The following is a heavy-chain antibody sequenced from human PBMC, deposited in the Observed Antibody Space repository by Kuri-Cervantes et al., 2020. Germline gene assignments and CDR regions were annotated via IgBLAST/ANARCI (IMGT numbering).Heavy chain of an antibody. CDR1: GFTFSSYG. CDR3: AKATNYYDSSGVDY. D-gene: IGHD3-22*01. CDR2: IWYDGSNK. J-gene: IGHJ4*02. Sequence: GESLKISCAASGFTFSSYGMHWVRQAPGKGLEWVAVIWYDGSNKYYADSVKGRFTISRDNSKNTLYLQMNSLRAEDTAVYYCAKATNYYDSSGVDYWGQGTLVTVSS. V-gene: IGHV3-30*02.